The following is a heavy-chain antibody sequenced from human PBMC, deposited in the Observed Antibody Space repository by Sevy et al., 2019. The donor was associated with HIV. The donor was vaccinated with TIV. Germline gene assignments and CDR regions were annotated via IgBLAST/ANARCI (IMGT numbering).Heavy chain of an antibody. CDR2: VSYTGTT. Sequence: SETLSLTCIVSGDSISTYFWSWIRQTPGKGLEWIGYVSYTGTTNYNPPLRSRVTISVDTSKNQFSLKLNSVTAADTAVYYCARDYYDNRPRGFDPWGQGILVTVSS. CDR1: GDSISTYF. CDR3: ARDYYDNRPRGFDP. D-gene: IGHD3-22*01. V-gene: IGHV4-59*01. J-gene: IGHJ5*02.